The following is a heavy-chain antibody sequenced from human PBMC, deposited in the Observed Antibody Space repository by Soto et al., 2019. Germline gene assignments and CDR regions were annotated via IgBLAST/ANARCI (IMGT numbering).Heavy chain of an antibody. CDR2: IYYSGST. D-gene: IGHD4-17*01. V-gene: IGHV4-30-4*01. CDR1: GGSISSGDYY. J-gene: IGHJ4*02. Sequence: SETLSLTCTVSGGSISSGDYYWSWIRQPPGKGLEWIGYIYYSGSTYYNPSLKSRVTISVDTSKNQFSLKLSSVTAADTAVYCCARTTVVTLRFDYWGQGTLVTVSS. CDR3: ARTTVVTLRFDY.